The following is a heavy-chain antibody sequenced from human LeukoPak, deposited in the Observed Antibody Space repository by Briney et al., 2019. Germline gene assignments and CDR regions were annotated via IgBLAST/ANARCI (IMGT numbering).Heavy chain of an antibody. J-gene: IGHJ3*01. CDR2: ISSSSGDI. Sequence: GGSLRLSCRASGSIFSSYALNWVRRAPGQGLEWVSSISSSSGDIYYTDSVKGRFTISRDNARKSLYLQMNSLRVEDTAVYYCVRDYGGSSGAFDLWGQGTVVTVSS. V-gene: IGHV3-21*01. D-gene: IGHD4-23*01. CDR3: VRDYGGSSGAFDL. CDR1: GSIFSSYA.